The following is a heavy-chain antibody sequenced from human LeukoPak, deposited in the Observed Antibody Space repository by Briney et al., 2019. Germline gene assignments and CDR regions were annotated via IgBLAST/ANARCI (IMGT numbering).Heavy chain of an antibody. Sequence: GGSLRLSCAASGFTFSSYWMSWVRQAPGKGLEWVANIKQDGSEKYYVDSVKGRFTISRDNAKNSLYLQMNSLRAEDTAVYYCARDLSRHDYGSFDYWGQGTLVTVSS. D-gene: IGHD4-17*01. CDR3: ARDLSRHDYGSFDY. V-gene: IGHV3-7*01. J-gene: IGHJ4*02. CDR2: IKQDGSEK. CDR1: GFTFSSYW.